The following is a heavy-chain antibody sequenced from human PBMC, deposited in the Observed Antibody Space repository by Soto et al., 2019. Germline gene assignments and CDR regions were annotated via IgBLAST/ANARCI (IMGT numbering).Heavy chain of an antibody. J-gene: IGHJ4*02. D-gene: IGHD6-19*01. V-gene: IGHV1-69*01. CDR1: GGTFSTYA. Sequence: QVQLEQSGGEVKQPGSSVRVSCKTSGGTFSTYAINWVRQAPGQGLEWMGAIIPLFGTADYSQKFQGRVTITADESTSTAYTEPSSLRFDDTAVYFCARPKGTYSSGYYYFDFWGQGTLVTVSS. CDR2: IIPLFGTA. CDR3: ARPKGTYSSGYYYFDF.